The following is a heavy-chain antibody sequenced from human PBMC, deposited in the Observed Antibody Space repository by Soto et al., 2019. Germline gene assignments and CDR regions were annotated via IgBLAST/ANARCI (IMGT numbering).Heavy chain of an antibody. CDR3: ARDGRDGGSYSGSYYYYYGMDV. CDR1: GYTFRSYG. D-gene: IGHD1-26*01. V-gene: IGHV1-18*01. CDR2: ISAYNGNT. J-gene: IGHJ6*02. Sequence: ASVKVSCKAAGYTFRSYGISWVRQAPGQGLEWMGWISAYNGNTNYAQKLQGRVTMTTDTSTSTAYMELRSLRSDDTAVYYCARDGRDGGSYSGSYYYYYGMDVWGQGTTVTVSS.